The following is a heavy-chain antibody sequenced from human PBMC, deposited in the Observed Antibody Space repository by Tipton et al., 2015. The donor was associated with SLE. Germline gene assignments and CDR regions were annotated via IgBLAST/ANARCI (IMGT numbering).Heavy chain of an antibody. D-gene: IGHD3-10*01. CDR3: ARAAVVLLWFGPFDY. CDR1: GGSFSGYY. Sequence: TLSLTCAVYGGSFSGYYWSWIRQPPGKGLEWIGEINHSGTTNYNPSLKSRVTISVDTSKNQFSLKLSSVTAVDTAVYYCARAAVVLLWFGPFDYWGQGTLVTVSS. CDR2: INHSGTT. V-gene: IGHV4-34*01. J-gene: IGHJ4*02.